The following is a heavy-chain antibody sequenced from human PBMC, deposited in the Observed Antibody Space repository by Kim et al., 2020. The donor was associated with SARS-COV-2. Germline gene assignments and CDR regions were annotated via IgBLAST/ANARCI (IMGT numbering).Heavy chain of an antibody. CDR3: ARVRIAVAGSDF. Sequence: GGSLRLSCAASGFTFSDYYMNWIRQAPGKGLEWLSYIGRDGSCTNYADSVKGRFTISRDNAKNSLYLQMNSLGAEDTAIYYCARVRIAVAGSDFWGQGTLVTVSS. V-gene: IGHV3-11*06. J-gene: IGHJ4*02. CDR1: GFTFSDYY. CDR2: IGRDGSCT. D-gene: IGHD6-19*01.